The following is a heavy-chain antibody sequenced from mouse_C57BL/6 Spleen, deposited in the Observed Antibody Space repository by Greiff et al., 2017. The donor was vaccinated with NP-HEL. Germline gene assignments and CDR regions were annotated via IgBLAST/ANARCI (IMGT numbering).Heavy chain of an antibody. CDR1: GFSLSTSGMG. CDR2: IYWDDDK. CDR3: ARRGLYDDDPGWYFGV. J-gene: IGHJ1*03. Sequence: QVTLKVSGPGILQSSQTLSLTCSFSGFSLSTSGMGVSWIRQPSGKGLEWLAHIYWDDDKRYNPSLKSRLTISKDTPRNQVFLKITSVDTADTATCYCARRGLYDDDPGWYFGVWGTGTTVTVST. D-gene: IGHD2-3*01. V-gene: IGHV8-12*01.